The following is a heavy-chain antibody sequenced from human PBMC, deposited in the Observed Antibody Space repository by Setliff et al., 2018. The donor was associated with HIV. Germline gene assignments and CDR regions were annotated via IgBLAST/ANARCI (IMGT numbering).Heavy chain of an antibody. D-gene: IGHD5-12*01. V-gene: IGHV4-59*11. J-gene: IGHJ5*02. CDR2: IYNSGST. CDR1: GGSISSHH. Sequence: SETLSLTCSVSGGSISSHHWSWIRQPPGKGLEWIGSIYNSGSTNYNPSLTSRVTISVDTSKHQFSLKLSSVTAANTAVYYCARGDYPLSTVATIKGVVWFDPWGQGTLVTVSS. CDR3: ARGDYPLSTVATIKGVVWFDP.